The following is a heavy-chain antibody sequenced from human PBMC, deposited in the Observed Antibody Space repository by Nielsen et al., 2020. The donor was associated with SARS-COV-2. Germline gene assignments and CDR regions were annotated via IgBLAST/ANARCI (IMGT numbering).Heavy chain of an antibody. CDR3: ARGNDILTGYYRGSYGMDV. V-gene: IGHV7-4-1*02. J-gene: IGHJ6*02. Sequence: WVLQAPGQGLEWMGWINTNTGNPTYAQGFTGRFAFSLDTSVSTAYLQISSLKAEDTAVYYCARGNDILTGYYRGSYGMDVWGQGTTVTVSS. D-gene: IGHD3-9*01. CDR2: INTNTGNP.